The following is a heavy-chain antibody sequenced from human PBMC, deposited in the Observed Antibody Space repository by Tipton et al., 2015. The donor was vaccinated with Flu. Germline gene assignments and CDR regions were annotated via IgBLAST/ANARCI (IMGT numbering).Heavy chain of an antibody. CDR1: GFTFSSYE. Sequence: SLRLSCAASGFTFSSYEMNWVRQAPGKGLEWLSYISSSGSTISYADSVRGRFTISRDNAKNSLYLQLNSLRAEDTAVYYCAKAVGATTHYFDYWGQGTLVTVSS. CDR2: ISSSGSTI. J-gene: IGHJ4*02. CDR3: AKAVGATTHYFDY. V-gene: IGHV3-48*03. D-gene: IGHD1-26*01.